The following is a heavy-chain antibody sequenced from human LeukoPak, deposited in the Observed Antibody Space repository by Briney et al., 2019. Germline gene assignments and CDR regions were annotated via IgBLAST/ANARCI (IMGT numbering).Heavy chain of an antibody. D-gene: IGHD3-10*01. Sequence: GGSLRLSCAASGFTFSSYEMHWVRQAPGKGLEWVSYISSSGSTIYYADSVKGRFTISRDNAKNSLYLQMNSLRAEDTAVYYCARSPAMIYGSGSYYKGNYYYYMDVWGKGTTVTISS. V-gene: IGHV3-48*03. CDR2: ISSSGSTI. J-gene: IGHJ6*03. CDR1: GFTFSSYE. CDR3: ARSPAMIYGSGSYYKGNYYYYMDV.